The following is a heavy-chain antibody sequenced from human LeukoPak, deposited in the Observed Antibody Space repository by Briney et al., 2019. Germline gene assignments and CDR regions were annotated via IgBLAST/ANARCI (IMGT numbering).Heavy chain of an antibody. CDR1: GFTFSSYW. CDR3: AREWSGSYPAFDY. D-gene: IGHD1-26*01. Sequence: GGSLRLSCAASGFTFSSYWMSWVRQAPGKGLEWVANIKQDGSEKYYVDSVKGRFTISRDNAKNSLYLQMNSLRAEDTAVYYCAREWSGSYPAFDYWGQGTLVTVSS. J-gene: IGHJ4*02. CDR2: IKQDGSEK. V-gene: IGHV3-7*01.